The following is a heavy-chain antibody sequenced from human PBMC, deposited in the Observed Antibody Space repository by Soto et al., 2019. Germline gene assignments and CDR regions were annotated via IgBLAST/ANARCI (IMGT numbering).Heavy chain of an antibody. CDR2: INHSGST. V-gene: IGHV4-34*01. D-gene: IGHD2-15*01. CDR3: ARGVSCSGGSCYWFDP. Sequence: QVQLQQWGAGLLKPSETLSLTCAVYGGSFSGYYWSWIRQPPGKGLEWIGEINHSGSTNYNPSLKIRVTLSVDTSKNQFSLKLSSVTAADTAVYYCARGVSCSGGSCYWFDPWGQGTLVTVSS. J-gene: IGHJ5*02. CDR1: GGSFSGYY.